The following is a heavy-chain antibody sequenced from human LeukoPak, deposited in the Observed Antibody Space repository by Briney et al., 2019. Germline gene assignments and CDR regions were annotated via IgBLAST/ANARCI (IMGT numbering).Heavy chain of an antibody. Sequence: GGSLRLTCVAPGFAFSSYWMSWVRQAPGKGLEWVANIKQDGGEKYYVASVKGRFTISRDNAKNSLFLQMNSLRVEDTAVYYCARLGGSYYTYWGQGTLVTVSS. J-gene: IGHJ4*02. D-gene: IGHD1-26*01. CDR2: IKQDGGEK. V-gene: IGHV3-7*01. CDR3: ARLGGSYYTY. CDR1: GFAFSSYW.